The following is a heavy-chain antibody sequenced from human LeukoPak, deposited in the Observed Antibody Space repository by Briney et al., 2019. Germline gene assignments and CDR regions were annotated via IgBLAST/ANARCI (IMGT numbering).Heavy chain of an antibody. CDR2: ISYDGSNK. D-gene: IGHD5-24*01. CDR3: ARRRWLQSGAEYFQH. Sequence: GGSLRLSCAASGFTVSSNYMSWVRQAPGKGLEWVAVISYDGSNKYYADSVKGRFTISRDNSKNTLYLQMNSLRAEDTAVYYCARRRWLQSGAEYFQHWGQGTLVTVSS. CDR1: GFTVSSNY. V-gene: IGHV3-30*03. J-gene: IGHJ1*01.